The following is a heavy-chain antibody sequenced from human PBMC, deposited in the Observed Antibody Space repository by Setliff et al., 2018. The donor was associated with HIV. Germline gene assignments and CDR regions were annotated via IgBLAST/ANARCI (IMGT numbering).Heavy chain of an antibody. V-gene: IGHV3-7*01. Sequence: GGSLRLSCAASGFSFRTYWMSWVRQDPGTGLEWVANMKYDGTEIYYVDAVKGRFTISRDNAKQSAFLHMNSLRGEDTAVYYCVREGEYFDTIGHYLVRRFFDLWGQGTMVTVSS. CDR1: GFSFRTYW. CDR2: MKYDGTEI. D-gene: IGHD3-9*01. CDR3: VREGEYFDTIGHYLVRRFFDL. J-gene: IGHJ3*01.